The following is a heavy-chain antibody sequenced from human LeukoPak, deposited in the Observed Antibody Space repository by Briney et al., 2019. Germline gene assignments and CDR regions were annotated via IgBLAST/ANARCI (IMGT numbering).Heavy chain of an antibody. CDR1: GYTFTSYY. CDR2: INPSGGST. J-gene: IGHJ3*02. Sequence: ASVKVSCKASGYTFTSYYMHWVRQAPGQGLEWMGIINPSGGSTSYAQKFQGRVTMTRDMSTSTVYMELSSLRSEDTAVYYCARHLPAHDAFDIWGQGTMVTVSS. D-gene: IGHD2-2*01. V-gene: IGHV1-46*01. CDR3: ARHLPAHDAFDI.